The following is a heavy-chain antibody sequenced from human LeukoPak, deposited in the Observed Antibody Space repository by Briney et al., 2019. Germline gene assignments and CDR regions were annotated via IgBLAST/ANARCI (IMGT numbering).Heavy chain of an antibody. CDR2: IYYSGST. J-gene: IGHJ4*02. CDR3: ARLWFGELSYFDY. V-gene: IGHV4-39*01. D-gene: IGHD3-10*01. Sequence: PSETLSLTCTVSDDSIRTNTYYWGWIRQPPGKGLEWIGSIYYSGSTYYNLSLKSRVTISVDTSKKQFSLKLSSVTAADTAVYYCARLWFGELSYFDYWGQGTLVTVSS. CDR1: DDSIRTNTYY.